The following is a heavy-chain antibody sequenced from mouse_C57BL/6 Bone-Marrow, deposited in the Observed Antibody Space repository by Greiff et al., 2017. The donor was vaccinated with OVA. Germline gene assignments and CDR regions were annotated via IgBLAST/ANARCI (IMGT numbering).Heavy chain of an antibody. CDR3: ARVNYWYFDV. Sequence: EVQLVESGGGLVKPGGSLKLSCAASGFTFSDYGMNWVRQAPEKGLEWVAYISSGSSTIYSADTVKGRFTLSRANAKNTLFLQMTSLRSEDTAMYYCARVNYWYFDVWGTGTTVTVTS. J-gene: IGHJ1*03. CDR1: GFTFSDYG. V-gene: IGHV5-17*01. CDR2: ISSGSSTI.